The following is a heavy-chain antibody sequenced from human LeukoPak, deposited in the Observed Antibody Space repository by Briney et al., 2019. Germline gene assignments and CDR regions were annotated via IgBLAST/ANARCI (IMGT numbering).Heavy chain of an antibody. CDR2: ISGSGGST. D-gene: IGHD1-26*01. V-gene: IGHV3-23*01. CDR3: ARVGATTVLDY. Sequence: PGGSLRLSCAASVFTFSSYAMSWVRQAPGKGLEWVSAISGSGGSTYYADSVKGRFTISRDNAKNSLYLQMNSLRAEDTAVYYCARVGATTVLDYWGQGTLVTVSS. J-gene: IGHJ4*02. CDR1: VFTFSSYA.